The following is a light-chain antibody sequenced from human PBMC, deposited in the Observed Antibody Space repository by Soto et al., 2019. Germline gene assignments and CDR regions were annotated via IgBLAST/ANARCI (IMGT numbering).Light chain of an antibody. V-gene: IGKV1-39*01. CDR3: QQTFNAPPWT. Sequence: DIQTTQFPSSLSASVRDTVTITCRGSHNIDFYLNWDRQKPGTAPKVLISGASSLQRGVPSRFSGSGSGTEFTLTINNLQPEDFASYFCQQTFNAPPWTFGQGTKVDIK. CDR1: HNIDFY. J-gene: IGKJ1*01. CDR2: GAS.